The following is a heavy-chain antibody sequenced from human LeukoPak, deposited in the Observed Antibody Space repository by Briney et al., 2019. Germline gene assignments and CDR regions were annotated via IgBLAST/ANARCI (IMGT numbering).Heavy chain of an antibody. V-gene: IGHV3-48*04. D-gene: IGHD6-13*01. CDR1: GFSFSSYS. J-gene: IGHJ4*02. CDR3: ARRSAAAGPFDY. Sequence: GGSLRLSCTASGFSFSSYSMNWVRQAPGKGLEWVSYINSGGNTIHYAGSVKGRFTISRDNARNSLYLQMNSLRAEDTAVYYCARRSAAAGPFDYWGQGTLVTVSS. CDR2: INSGGNTI.